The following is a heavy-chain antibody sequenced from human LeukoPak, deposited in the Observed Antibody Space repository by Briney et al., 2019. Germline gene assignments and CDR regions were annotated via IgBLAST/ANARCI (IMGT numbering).Heavy chain of an antibody. Sequence: GGSLRLSCAASGFTFSSYSMNWVRQAPGKGLEWVSSISSSSSYIYYADSLKGRFTISRDNAKNSLYLQMSSPRVEDTAVYFCARGHDTIYGVLYPLAYWGQGTLVTVSS. J-gene: IGHJ4*02. CDR1: GFTFSSYS. CDR3: ARGHDTIYGVLYPLAY. V-gene: IGHV3-21*01. CDR2: ISSSSSYI. D-gene: IGHD3-3*01.